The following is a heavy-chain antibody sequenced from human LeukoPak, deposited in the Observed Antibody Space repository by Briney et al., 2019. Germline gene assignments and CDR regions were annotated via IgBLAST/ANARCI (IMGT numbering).Heavy chain of an antibody. CDR2: IYHSGST. CDR3: ARDFEASLAAAGPFDP. J-gene: IGHJ5*02. V-gene: IGHV4-38-2*02. D-gene: IGHD6-13*01. Sequence: SETLSLTCTVSGYSISSGYYWGWIRQPPGKGLEWIGSIYHSGSTYYNPSLKSRVTISVDTSKNQFSLKLSSVTAADTAVYYCARDFEASLAAAGPFDPWGQGTLVTVSS. CDR1: GYSISSGYY.